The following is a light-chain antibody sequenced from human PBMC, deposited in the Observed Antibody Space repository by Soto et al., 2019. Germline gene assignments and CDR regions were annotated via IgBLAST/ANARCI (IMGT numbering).Light chain of an antibody. CDR2: GAS. Sequence: EIVMTQSPATLSVSPGERATLSCRASQSVSSNLAWYQQKPGQAPRLLIYGASTRATGVPARFGGNGSGTEFTLTISSLQSEDFAVYYCQQYHIWPPWTSGQGTKVDI. CDR1: QSVSSN. CDR3: QQYHIWPPWT. V-gene: IGKV3-15*01. J-gene: IGKJ1*01.